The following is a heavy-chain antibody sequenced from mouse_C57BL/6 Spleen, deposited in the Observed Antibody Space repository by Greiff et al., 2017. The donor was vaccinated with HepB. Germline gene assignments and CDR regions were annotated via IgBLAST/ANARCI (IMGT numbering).Heavy chain of an antibody. V-gene: IGHV1-80*01. CDR3: ARSYYGSSNWYFDV. Sequence: QVHVKQSGAELVKPGASVKISCKASGYAFSSYWMNWVKQRPGKGLEWIGQIYPGDGDTNYNGKFKGKATLTADKSSSTAYMQLSSLTSEDSAVYFCARSYYGSSNWYFDVWGTGTTVTVSS. CDR1: GYAFSSYW. D-gene: IGHD1-1*01. J-gene: IGHJ1*03. CDR2: IYPGDGDT.